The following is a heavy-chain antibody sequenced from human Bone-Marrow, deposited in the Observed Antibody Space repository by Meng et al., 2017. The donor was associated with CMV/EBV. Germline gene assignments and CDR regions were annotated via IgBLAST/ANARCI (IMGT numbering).Heavy chain of an antibody. CDR3: ARAKITMVRGGNWFDP. CDR1: GYTFTGYY. J-gene: IGHJ5*02. Sequence: ASVKVSCKASGYTFTGYYMHWVRQAPGQGLEWMGWINPNSGGTNYAQKFQGRVTMTRDTSISTAYMELSRLRSDDTAVYYCARAKITMVRGGNWFDPWGQGNRVNGAS. CDR2: INPNSGGT. V-gene: IGHV1-2*02. D-gene: IGHD3-10*01.